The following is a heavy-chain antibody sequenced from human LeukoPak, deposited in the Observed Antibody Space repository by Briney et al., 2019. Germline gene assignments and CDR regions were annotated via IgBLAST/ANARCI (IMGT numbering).Heavy chain of an antibody. J-gene: IGHJ4*02. CDR3: ARDRSILGFDY. Sequence: ASVKVSCKASGYTFTSYSISWVRQAPGQGLEWMGWISACNGSTNYAQKLQGRVTMTTDTSTSTAYMELRSLRSDDTAVYYCARDRSILGFDYWGQGTLVTVSS. V-gene: IGHV1-18*01. CDR2: ISACNGST. CDR1: GYTFTSYS. D-gene: IGHD6-6*01.